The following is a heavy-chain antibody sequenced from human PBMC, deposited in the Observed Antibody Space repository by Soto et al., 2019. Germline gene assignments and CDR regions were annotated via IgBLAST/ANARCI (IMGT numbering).Heavy chain of an antibody. D-gene: IGHD2-2*02. CDR1: GFTFSGSA. CDR2: IRSKANSYAT. V-gene: IGHV3-73*01. CDR3: TRSLGYCSSTSCYRPVDYYYMDV. Sequence: GGSLRLSCAASGFTFSGSAMHWVRQASGKGLEWVGRIRSKANSYATAYAASVKGRFTISRDDSKNTAYLQMNSLKTEDTAMYYCTRSLGYCSSTSCYRPVDYYYMDVWGKGTTVTVSS. J-gene: IGHJ6*03.